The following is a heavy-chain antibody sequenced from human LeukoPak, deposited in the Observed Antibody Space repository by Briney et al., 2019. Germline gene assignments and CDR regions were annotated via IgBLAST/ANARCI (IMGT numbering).Heavy chain of an antibody. Sequence: SETLSLTCTVSGGSISSYYWSWIRQPPRKGLEWIGYIYYSGSTNYNPSLKSRVTISVDTSKNQFSLKLSSVTAADTAVYYCARDCSSTSCYTVGAFDIWGQGTMVTVSS. V-gene: IGHV4-59*01. CDR1: GGSISSYY. D-gene: IGHD2-2*02. J-gene: IGHJ3*02. CDR3: ARDCSSTSCYTVGAFDI. CDR2: IYYSGST.